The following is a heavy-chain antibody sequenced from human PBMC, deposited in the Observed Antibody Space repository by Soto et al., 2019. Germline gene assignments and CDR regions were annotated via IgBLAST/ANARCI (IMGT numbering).Heavy chain of an antibody. J-gene: IGHJ4*02. V-gene: IGHV3-30*18. CDR1: RFTFSNYG. D-gene: IGHD5-12*01. CDR3: VKGGYHYFDY. Sequence: GGSLRLSCAASRFTFSNYGMHWVRQTPGKGPEWVAVISYDGSNKYYADSVKGRFTISRDNSKNTLYLQMNSLRAEDTAVYYCVKGGYHYFDYWGQGTLVTVSS. CDR2: ISYDGSNK.